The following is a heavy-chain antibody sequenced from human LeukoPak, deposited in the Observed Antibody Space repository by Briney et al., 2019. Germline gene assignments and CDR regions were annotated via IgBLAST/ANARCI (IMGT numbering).Heavy chain of an antibody. Sequence: SETLSLTCAVYGGSFSDYYWSWIRQPPGKGLEWIGQISHSGITNYNPSLKSRVTISVDTSKNQFSLKLSSVTAADTAVYYCARDLTALAYWGQGTLVTVSS. CDR3: ARDLTALAY. J-gene: IGHJ4*02. V-gene: IGHV4-34*01. D-gene: IGHD3-9*01. CDR1: GGSFSDYY. CDR2: ISHSGIT.